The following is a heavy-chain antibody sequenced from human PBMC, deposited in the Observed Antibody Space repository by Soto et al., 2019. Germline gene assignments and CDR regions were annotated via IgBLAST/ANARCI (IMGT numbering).Heavy chain of an antibody. J-gene: IGHJ6*02. D-gene: IGHD3-10*01. V-gene: IGHV1-3*01. CDR2: INAGNGNT. CDR1: GYTFTSYA. CDR3: AYGSGSPNYYYYYGMDV. Sequence: ASVKVSCKASGYTFTSYAMHWVRQAPGQRLEWMGWINAGNGNTKYSQKFQGRVTITRDTSASTAYMELSSLRYEDTAVYYCAYGSGSPNYYYYYGMDVWGQGTTVTVSS.